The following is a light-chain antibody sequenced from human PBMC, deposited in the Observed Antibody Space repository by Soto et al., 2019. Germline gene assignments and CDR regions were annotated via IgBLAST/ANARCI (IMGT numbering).Light chain of an antibody. CDR1: QSIKNY. Sequence: DIQMTQSPATLSASVGERVTIPCRASQSIKNYLNWYQQKPGKAPKLLIYAASSLQSGVPSRFSGSGSGTDFTLTISSLQPEDFATYYCQQSYTTPITFGQGTKVDIK. CDR2: AAS. V-gene: IGKV1-39*01. J-gene: IGKJ1*01. CDR3: QQSYTTPIT.